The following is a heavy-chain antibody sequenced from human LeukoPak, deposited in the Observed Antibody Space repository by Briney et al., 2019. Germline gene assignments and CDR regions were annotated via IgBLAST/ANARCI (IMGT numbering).Heavy chain of an antibody. J-gene: IGHJ2*01. CDR3: ARRRGYCSSTSCYGPYWYFDL. Sequence: PSETLSLTCTVSGGSISSSSYYWGWIRQPPGKGLEWIGSIYYSGSTYYNPSLKSRVTISVDTSKNQFSLKLSSVTAADTAVYYCARRRGYCSSTSCYGPYWYFDLWGRGTLVTVSS. CDR2: IYYSGST. V-gene: IGHV4-39*01. CDR1: GGSISSSSYY. D-gene: IGHD2-2*01.